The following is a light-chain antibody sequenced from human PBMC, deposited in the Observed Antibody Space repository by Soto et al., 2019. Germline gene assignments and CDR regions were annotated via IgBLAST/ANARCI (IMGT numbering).Light chain of an antibody. CDR3: QQYHSPSIT. V-gene: IGKV1-5*01. CDR2: DAS. Sequence: GDRVTITCRASQTISTWMAWYQQKPGKAPKLLVYDASTLQSGVASRFSGSGSGTEFTLIISGLQPDDSATYYCQQYHSPSITFGQGTRLEIK. J-gene: IGKJ5*01. CDR1: QTISTW.